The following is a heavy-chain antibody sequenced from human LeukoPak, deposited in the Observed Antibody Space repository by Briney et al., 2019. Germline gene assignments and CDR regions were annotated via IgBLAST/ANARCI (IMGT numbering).Heavy chain of an antibody. V-gene: IGHV3-23*01. Sequence: GGSLRLSCAASGFTFSSYAMSWVRQAPGKGLEWVSAISGSGGSTYYADSVKGRFTISRDNSKNTLYLRMNSLRAEDTAVYYCAKGRRITIFGVVVDYWGQGTLVTVSS. J-gene: IGHJ4*02. D-gene: IGHD3-3*01. CDR2: ISGSGGST. CDR1: GFTFSSYA. CDR3: AKGRRITIFGVVVDY.